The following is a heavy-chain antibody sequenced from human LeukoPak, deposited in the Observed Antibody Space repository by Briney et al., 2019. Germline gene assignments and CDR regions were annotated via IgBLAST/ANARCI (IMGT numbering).Heavy chain of an antibody. V-gene: IGHV3-23*01. CDR1: GFTFSSYA. CDR2: ISGSGDNT. D-gene: IGHD3-22*01. J-gene: IGHJ4*02. CDR3: AKGSYYDSSGSFYFDY. Sequence: PGGSLRLSCAASGFTFSSYAMSWVRQAPGKGLESVSGISGSGDNTYYADSVKGRFTIPRDNSKNTLYVQVNSLGTEDTAAYYCAKGSYYDSSGSFYFDYWGQGTLVTVSS.